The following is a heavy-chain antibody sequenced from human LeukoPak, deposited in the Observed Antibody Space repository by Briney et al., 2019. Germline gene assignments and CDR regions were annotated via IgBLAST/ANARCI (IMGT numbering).Heavy chain of an antibody. CDR3: AKWGDYDVLTGYYVSDY. CDR2: ITGSGGNT. CDR1: GFTFNNYA. V-gene: IGHV3-23*01. D-gene: IGHD3-9*01. J-gene: IGHJ4*02. Sequence: PGASLRLSCAASGFTFNNYAMSWVRQAPGKGLEWVSAITGSGGNTYYAASVKGRFTISRDNSKNTLYLQMNSLRAEDTAVYYCAKWGDYDVLTGYYVSDYWGQGTLVTVSS.